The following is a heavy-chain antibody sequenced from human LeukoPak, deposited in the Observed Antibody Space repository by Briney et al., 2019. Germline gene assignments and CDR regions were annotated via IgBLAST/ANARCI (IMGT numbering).Heavy chain of an antibody. CDR3: AKGGDYEIYYYYYYMDV. CDR2: ISGSGGST. CDR1: GFYA. J-gene: IGHJ6*03. Sequence: GGSLRLSCAASGFYAMSWVRQAPGKGLEWVSAISGSGGSTYYADSVKGRFTISRDNSKNTLYLQMNSLRAEDTAVYYCAKGGDYEIYYYYYYMDVWGKGTTVTVSS. D-gene: IGHD4-17*01. V-gene: IGHV3-23*01.